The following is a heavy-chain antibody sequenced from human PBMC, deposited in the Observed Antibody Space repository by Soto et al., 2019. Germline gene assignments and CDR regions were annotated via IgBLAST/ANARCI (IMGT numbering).Heavy chain of an antibody. V-gene: IGHV3-30*18. CDR1: GFTFSSYG. D-gene: IGHD2-8*01. CDR3: AKGGVTGHYFDY. CDR2: ISYDGSNK. J-gene: IGHJ4*02. Sequence: PGGSLRLSCAASGFTFSSYGMHWVRQAPGKGLECVAVISYDGSNKYYADSVKGRFTISRDNSKNTLYLQMNSLRAEDTAVYYCAKGGVTGHYFDYWGQGTLVTVSS.